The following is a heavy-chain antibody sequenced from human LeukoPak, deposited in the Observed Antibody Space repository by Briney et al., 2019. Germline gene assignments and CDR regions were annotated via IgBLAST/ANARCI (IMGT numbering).Heavy chain of an antibody. Sequence: GGSPRLSCAASGFTVITNDMTWVRQAPGKGLEWVSVLYSDGNTKYADSVQGRFTISRDNSKNTLYLEMNSLSPDDAAVYYCARGVEPLAANTLAYWGQGTLVTVSS. V-gene: IGHV3-53*01. CDR1: GFTVITND. J-gene: IGHJ4*02. CDR3: ARGVEPLAANTLAY. CDR2: LYSDGNT. D-gene: IGHD1-14*01.